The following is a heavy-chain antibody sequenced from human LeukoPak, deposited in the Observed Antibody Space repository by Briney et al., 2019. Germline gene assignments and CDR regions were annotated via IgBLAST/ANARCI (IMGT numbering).Heavy chain of an antibody. CDR2: IDPDGSEK. D-gene: IGHD3-10*01. Sequence: TGGSLRLSCAASGFTFNSYWMSWVRQAPGKGLEWVANIDPDGSEKQYGDSGKGRFTTSRDNAKNSLYLQMNSLRAEDTAIYYCARIYYFGDNNWRYFDNWGQGTLVTVSS. CDR3: ARIYYFGDNNWRYFDN. J-gene: IGHJ4*02. V-gene: IGHV3-7*01. CDR1: GFTFNSYW.